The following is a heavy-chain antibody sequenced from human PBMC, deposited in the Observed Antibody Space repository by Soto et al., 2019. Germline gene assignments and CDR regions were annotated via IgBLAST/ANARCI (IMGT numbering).Heavy chain of an antibody. CDR1: GDSIISVDYY. V-gene: IGHV4-30-4*01. J-gene: IGHJ3*02. CDR3: ARSGSWFGDFRDDAFDI. Sequence: SETLSLTCTVSGDSIISVDYYWSWIRQTPGKGLEWIGYIYYSGGTYYNPSLKSRVTISVDTSKNQFSLKLSSVTAADTAVYYCARSGSWFGDFRDDAFDIWGQGTMVT. CDR2: IYYSGGT. D-gene: IGHD2-15*01.